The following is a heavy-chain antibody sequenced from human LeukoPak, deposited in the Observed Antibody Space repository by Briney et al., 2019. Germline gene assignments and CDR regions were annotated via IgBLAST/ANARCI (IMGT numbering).Heavy chain of an antibody. D-gene: IGHD2-2*01. Sequence: GGSLRLSCAASGNYWMHWVRQAPGKGLVWVSHINSDGSWTGYADSVKGRFTISKDNAKNTVYLQMNNLRAEDTAVYYCVSFYETYWGRGTLVIVSS. J-gene: IGHJ4*02. V-gene: IGHV3-74*01. CDR2: INSDGSWT. CDR3: VSFYETY. CDR1: GNYW.